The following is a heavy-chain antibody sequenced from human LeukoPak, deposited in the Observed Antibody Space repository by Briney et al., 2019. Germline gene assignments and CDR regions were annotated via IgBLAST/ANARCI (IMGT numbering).Heavy chain of an antibody. CDR1: GGSISSYY. CDR2: IYYSGST. D-gene: IGHD3-10*01. CDR3: ARHTTITMVRGAPSKAVDY. Sequence: KTSETLSLTCTVSGGSISSYYWSWIRQPPGKGLEWIGYIYYSGSTNYNPSLKSRVTISVDTSKNQFSLKLSSVTAADTAVYYCARHTTITMVRGAPSKAVDYWGQGTLVTVSS. V-gene: IGHV4-59*08. J-gene: IGHJ4*02.